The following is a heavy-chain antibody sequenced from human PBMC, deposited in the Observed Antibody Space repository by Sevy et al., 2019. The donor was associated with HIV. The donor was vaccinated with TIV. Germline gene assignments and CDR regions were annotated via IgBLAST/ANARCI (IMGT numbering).Heavy chain of an antibody. Sequence: SETLSLTCSLSGGSNNNYYWSWIRQPPGKGLEWIGYTHHTGSTNYNPSLKSRVTISIDKSNNQFSLKLSSVTAADTAVYYCAASYYDFLTGSGGWFDPWGRGTLVTVSS. D-gene: IGHD3-9*01. CDR1: GGSNNNYY. CDR3: AASYYDFLTGSGGWFDP. CDR2: THHTGST. J-gene: IGHJ5*02. V-gene: IGHV4-59*13.